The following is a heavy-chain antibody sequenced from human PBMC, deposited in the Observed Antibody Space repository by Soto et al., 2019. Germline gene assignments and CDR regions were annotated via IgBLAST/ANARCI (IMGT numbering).Heavy chain of an antibody. CDR1: GGSISSGDYY. CDR2: IYYSGST. J-gene: IGHJ4*02. Sequence: SETLSLTCTVSGGSISSGDYYWSWIRQPPGKGLEWIGYIYYSGSTYYNPSLKSRVTISVDTSKNQFSLKLSSVTAADTAVYYCASAFTMVRGVMAPFDYWGQGTLVTVSS. D-gene: IGHD3-10*01. CDR3: ASAFTMVRGVMAPFDY. V-gene: IGHV4-30-4*01.